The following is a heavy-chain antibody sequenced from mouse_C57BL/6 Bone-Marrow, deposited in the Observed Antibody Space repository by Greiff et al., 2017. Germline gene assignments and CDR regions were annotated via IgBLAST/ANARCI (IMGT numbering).Heavy chain of an antibody. V-gene: IGHV1-80*01. CDR3: ARDYGSYFDY. CDR1: GYAFSSYW. CDR2: IYPGDGDT. D-gene: IGHD1-1*01. J-gene: IGHJ2*01. Sequence: VKLVESGAELVKPGASVKISCKASGYAFSSYWMNWVKQRPGTGLEWIGQIYPGDGDTNYNGKFKGKATLTADKSSSTAYMQLSSLTSEDSAVYFCARDYGSYFDYWGQGTTLTVSS.